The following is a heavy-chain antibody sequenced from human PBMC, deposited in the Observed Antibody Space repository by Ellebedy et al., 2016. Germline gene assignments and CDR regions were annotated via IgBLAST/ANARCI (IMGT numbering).Heavy chain of an antibody. J-gene: IGHJ4*02. Sequence: GESLKISCVVSGFSVGNNYMSWVRQAPGKGLEWVSIIYGDGTTFYADSVKGRLTISRDDSKNKLYLQMNSLRAEDTAVYFCARGLPQWGWGQGTLVTVSS. CDR2: IYGDGTT. V-gene: IGHV3-53*01. D-gene: IGHD6-19*01. CDR3: ARGLPQWG. CDR1: GFSVGNNY.